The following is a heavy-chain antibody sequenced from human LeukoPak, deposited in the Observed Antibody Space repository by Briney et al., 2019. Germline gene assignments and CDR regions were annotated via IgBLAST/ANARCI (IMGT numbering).Heavy chain of an antibody. CDR1: GGSFGTYY. CDR3: ARGGGGYSSGWYFEWRAFDI. Sequence: SETLSLTCTVSGGSFGTYYWSWMRLPPGKRLEWIGYISYRGSTKYSPSLESRVTMSVDPSKNQFSLKLSSVTAADTAVYYCARGGGGYSSGWYFEWRAFDIWGQGTMVTVSS. J-gene: IGHJ3*02. CDR2: ISYRGST. V-gene: IGHV4-59*01. D-gene: IGHD6-19*01.